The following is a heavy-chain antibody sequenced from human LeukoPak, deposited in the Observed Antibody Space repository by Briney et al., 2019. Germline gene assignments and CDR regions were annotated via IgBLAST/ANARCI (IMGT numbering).Heavy chain of an antibody. CDR3: AKSLAVDSEFDP. CDR2: VSGRGART. D-gene: IGHD2-15*01. CDR1: GFTFGSYA. Sequence: GGSLTLSCAASGFTFGSYAMSWVRQAPGKGLEWVSGVSGRGARTYYADSVKGRFTISRDISKNTLYLQMNSLRAEDTAVYYCAKSLAVDSEFDPWGQVTLVTASS. V-gene: IGHV3-23*01. J-gene: IGHJ5*02.